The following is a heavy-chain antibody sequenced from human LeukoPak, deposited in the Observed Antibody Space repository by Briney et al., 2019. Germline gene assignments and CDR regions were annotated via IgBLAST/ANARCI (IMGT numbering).Heavy chain of an antibody. J-gene: IGHJ4*02. V-gene: IGHV3-53*01. CDR1: GITVSSYY. Sequence: GGSLRLSCAASGITVSSYYMSWVSQAPGKGLEWVSVIYGGGGTYYADSAKGRFAISRDNSKNTLYFQISSLRAEDTAIYYCAKERSGGWPFDYWGQGTLVTVSS. D-gene: IGHD6-19*01. CDR2: IYGGGGT. CDR3: AKERSGGWPFDY.